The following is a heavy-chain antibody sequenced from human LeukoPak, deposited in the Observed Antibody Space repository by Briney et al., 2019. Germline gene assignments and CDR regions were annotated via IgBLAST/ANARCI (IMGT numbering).Heavy chain of an antibody. CDR2: IKQDGSEK. V-gene: IGHV3-7*01. CDR1: GFTFSSYW. CDR3: ARALIQLYAFLDY. J-gene: IGHJ4*02. D-gene: IGHD5-18*01. Sequence: GGSLRLSCAAYGFTFSSYWMSWVRQAPGKGLEWVANIKQDGSEKYYVDSVKGRFTISRDNAKNSLYLQMNSLRAEDTAVYYCARALIQLYAFLDYWGQGTLVTVSS.